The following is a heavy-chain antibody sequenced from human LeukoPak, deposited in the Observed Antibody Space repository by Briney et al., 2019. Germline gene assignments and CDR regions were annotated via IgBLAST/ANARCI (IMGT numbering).Heavy chain of an antibody. V-gene: IGHV3-48*01. CDR2: ISTGRCTI. J-gene: IGHJ4*02. D-gene: IGHD2-15*01. CDR3: AKDLSYIGFGY. Sequence: GGSLRLSCAASGFTFSSYSMNWVRQAPGKGLEWVSYISTGRCTIYYADSVKGRFTISRENASNSLYLQMNSLRAEYTVVYYCAKDLSYIGFGYWGQGTLVTVSS. CDR1: GFTFSSYS.